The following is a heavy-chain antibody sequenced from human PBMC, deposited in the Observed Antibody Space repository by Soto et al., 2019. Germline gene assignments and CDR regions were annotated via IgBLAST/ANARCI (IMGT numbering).Heavy chain of an antibody. CDR3: ARDPSYGDYSSYGMDV. CDR1: GGSINSGGYY. J-gene: IGHJ6*02. CDR2: IYYSGKT. D-gene: IGHD4-17*01. V-gene: IGHV4-31*03. Sequence: QVQLQESGPGLVKPSQTLSLTCTVSGGSINSGGYYWSWIRQHPGKGLEWIGSIYYSGKTYYSPSLKGRVTISVDTPTNHFPLGLSSLTAADTAVYYCARDPSYGDYSSYGMDVWGQGTTVTVSS.